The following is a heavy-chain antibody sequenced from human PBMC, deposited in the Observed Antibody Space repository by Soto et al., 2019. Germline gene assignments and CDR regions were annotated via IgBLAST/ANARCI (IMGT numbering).Heavy chain of an antibody. Sequence: PSETLSLTCTVSGGSFSPHYWSWIRQPPGKGLEWVGYIYYAGSTSYNPSLRGRVTISLETSKSQFSLRLSSVTAADTAVYYCARRYGYSFDYWGQGTLVTVSS. V-gene: IGHV4-59*08. CDR1: GGSFSPHY. J-gene: IGHJ4*02. D-gene: IGHD1-1*01. CDR2: IYYAGST. CDR3: ARRYGYSFDY.